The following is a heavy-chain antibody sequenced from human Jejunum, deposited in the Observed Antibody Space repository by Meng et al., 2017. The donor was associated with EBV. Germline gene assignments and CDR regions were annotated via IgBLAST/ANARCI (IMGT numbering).Heavy chain of an antibody. CDR3: ARSFGGIVADYFDY. CDR1: GGAGSYYG. Sequence: VHVGRLGGGGEQPRPSGKVSCKGSGGAGSYYGYNWGRQAHRQGIGWMGGVIPIFATANYAQKFQGRVTITAENSTSTAYIELRSLRSDDTAVYYCARSFGGIVADYFDYWGQGTLVTVSS. J-gene: IGHJ4*02. CDR2: VIPIFATA. V-gene: IGHV1-69*14. D-gene: IGHD3-16*02.